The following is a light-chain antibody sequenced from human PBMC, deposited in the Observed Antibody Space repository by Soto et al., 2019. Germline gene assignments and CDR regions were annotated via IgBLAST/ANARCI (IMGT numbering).Light chain of an antibody. V-gene: IGLV1-44*01. CDR3: AAWDDSLNGL. CDR2: SNN. J-gene: IGLJ2*01. CDR1: SSNIGRNT. Sequence: QSVLTQPPSASGTPGQRVTISCSGSSSNIGRNTVNWYQQLPGTAPKLLIYSNNQRPSGVPDRFSGSKSGTSASLAISGLQSEDEADYYCAAWDDSLNGLFGGGTKVTVL.